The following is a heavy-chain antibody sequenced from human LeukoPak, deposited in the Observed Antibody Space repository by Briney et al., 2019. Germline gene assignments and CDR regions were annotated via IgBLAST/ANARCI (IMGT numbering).Heavy chain of an antibody. J-gene: IGHJ4*02. CDR2: IYHSGST. V-gene: IGHV4-59*01. Sequence: SETLSLTCAVYGGSFSGYYWSWIRQPPGKGLEWIGYIYHSGSTNYNPSLTSRVTISVDTSKNQFSLKLSSVTAADTAVYYCARDGYSGNDGLWGQGTLVTVS. CDR1: GGSFSGYY. D-gene: IGHD5-12*01. CDR3: ARDGYSGNDGL.